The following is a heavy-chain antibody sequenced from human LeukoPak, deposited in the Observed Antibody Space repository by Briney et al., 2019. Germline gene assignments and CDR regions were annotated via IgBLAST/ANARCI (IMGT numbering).Heavy chain of an antibody. Sequence: ASVKVSCKASGYTFTGYYIHWVRQAPGQGLEWMGWINPNSGDTNYAQKFQGRVTMTRDTSINTAYLELSRLRSDDTAVYYCARDIGSGSYYWGQGTLVTVSS. V-gene: IGHV1-2*02. J-gene: IGHJ4*02. CDR1: GYTFTGYY. CDR2: INPNSGDT. CDR3: ARDIGSGSYY. D-gene: IGHD3-10*01.